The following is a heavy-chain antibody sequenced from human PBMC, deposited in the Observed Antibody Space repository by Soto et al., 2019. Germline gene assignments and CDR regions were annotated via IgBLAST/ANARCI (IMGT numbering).Heavy chain of an antibody. CDR3: ARHHGDSFGPNDY. CDR2: IDPSDSYT. J-gene: IGHJ4*02. D-gene: IGHD5-18*01. V-gene: IGHV5-10-1*01. CDR1: GYSFTSYW. Sequence: PGESLKISCKGSGYSFTSYWISWVRQMPGKGLEWMGRIDPSDSYTNYSPSFQGHATISADKSISTAYLQWSSPKASDTAMYYCARHHGDSFGPNDYWGQGTLVTVSS.